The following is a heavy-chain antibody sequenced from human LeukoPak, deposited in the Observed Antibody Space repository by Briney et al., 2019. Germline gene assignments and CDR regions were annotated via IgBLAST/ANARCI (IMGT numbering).Heavy chain of an antibody. CDR2: FYPDGPYH. CDR1: GYKFTDYW. D-gene: IGHD2-15*01. J-gene: IGHJ6*02. V-gene: IGHV5-51*01. Sequence: GEPLKISCKGPGYKFTDYWSGWVRQMPGKGLEWMRIFYPDGPYHKSSPSFQGQGTISADNSISTDYLQCNSLKASDTAMYFCARHGLEACRGDMCYRSYYYYRVDVWGQGTTVTVSS. CDR3: ARHGLEACRGDMCYRSYYYYRVDV.